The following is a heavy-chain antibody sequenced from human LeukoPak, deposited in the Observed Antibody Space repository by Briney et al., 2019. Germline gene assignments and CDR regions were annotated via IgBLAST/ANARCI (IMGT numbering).Heavy chain of an antibody. CDR1: GGSISSGGYH. CDR2: IYYSGST. CDR3: ARTNYYDSSGYGGHTKYFDY. J-gene: IGHJ4*02. Sequence: SETLSLTCTVSGGSISSGGYHWSWIRQSPGKGLEWIGYIYYSGSTNYNPSLKSRVTISVDTSKKQFSLKLTSVTAADTAVYYCARTNYYDSSGYGGHTKYFDYWGQGTLVTVSS. V-gene: IGHV4-61*08. D-gene: IGHD3-22*01.